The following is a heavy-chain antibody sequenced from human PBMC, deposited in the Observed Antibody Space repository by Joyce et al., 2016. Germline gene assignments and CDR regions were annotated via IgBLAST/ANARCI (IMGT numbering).Heavy chain of an antibody. Sequence: QVQLQQWGAGLLKPSETLSLTCAVYGGSFPNYYWTWARQPPGKGLEWIGEINQSGHTNNNPSLQSRVTISVDTSKKQFSLKMTSVTAADTAVYYWARKRGGVFCSGGSCYSLGGVINPRMDVWGQGTTVIVSS. CDR3: ARKRGGVFCSGGSCYSLGGVINPRMDV. V-gene: IGHV4-34*01. CDR2: INQSGHT. J-gene: IGHJ6*02. CDR1: GGSFPNYY. D-gene: IGHD2-15*01.